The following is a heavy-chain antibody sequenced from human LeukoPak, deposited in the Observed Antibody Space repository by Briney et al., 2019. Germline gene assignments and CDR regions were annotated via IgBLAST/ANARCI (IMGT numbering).Heavy chain of an antibody. CDR1: RFTFSSYS. J-gene: IGHJ4*02. V-gene: IGHV3-48*01. Sequence: GGSLRLSCAASRFTFSSYSMYWVRQAPGKGLEWVSYISSSSSTIYYADSVKGRFTISRDNAKKSLYLQMNSLRVEDTAVYYCATHDYGDYDYWGQGTLVTVSS. D-gene: IGHD4-17*01. CDR2: ISSSSSTI. CDR3: ATHDYGDYDY.